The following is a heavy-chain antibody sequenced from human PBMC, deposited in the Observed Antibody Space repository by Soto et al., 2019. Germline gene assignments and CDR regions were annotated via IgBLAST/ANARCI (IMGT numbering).Heavy chain of an antibody. CDR2: TYYRSKWYN. CDR1: GDSVSSNSAA. Sequence: SQTHSLTCAISGDSVSSNSAAWNWIRQSPSRGLEWLGRTYYRSKWYNDYAVSVKSRITINPDTSKNQFSLQLNSVTPEDTAVYYCARDSWSSNARLGPGIAAAGTGFDPWGQGTLVTVSS. D-gene: IGHD6-13*01. CDR3: ARDSWSSNARLGPGIAAAGTGFDP. V-gene: IGHV6-1*01. J-gene: IGHJ5*02.